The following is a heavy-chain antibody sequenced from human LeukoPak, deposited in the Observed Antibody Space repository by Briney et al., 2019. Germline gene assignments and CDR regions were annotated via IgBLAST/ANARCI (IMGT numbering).Heavy chain of an antibody. V-gene: IGHV4-59*01. CDR1: GGSISSYY. CDR2: IYYSGST. J-gene: IGHJ4*02. D-gene: IGHD5-12*01. CDR3: ARVSGYDWESFYDY. Sequence: SETLSLTCTVSGGSISSYYWSWIRQPPGKGLEWIGYIYYSGSTNYNPSLKSRVTISVDTSKNQFSLKLSSVTAADTATYYCARVSGYDWESFYDYWGQGSLVTVSS.